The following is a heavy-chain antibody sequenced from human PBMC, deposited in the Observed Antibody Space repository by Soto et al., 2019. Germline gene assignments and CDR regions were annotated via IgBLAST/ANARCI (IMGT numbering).Heavy chain of an antibody. CDR3: AREEVGYCSGGRCYYYVMDV. CDR1: GGSISSYY. CDR2: IYTSGNT. Sequence: SETLSLTCTVSGGSISSYYWSWIRQAAGKGLEWIGRIYTSGNTNYNPSLKSRVTMSVDTSKNQFSLKLSSVTAADTAVYYCAREEVGYCSGGRCYYYVMDVWGQGTTVTVSS. V-gene: IGHV4-4*07. D-gene: IGHD2-15*01. J-gene: IGHJ6*02.